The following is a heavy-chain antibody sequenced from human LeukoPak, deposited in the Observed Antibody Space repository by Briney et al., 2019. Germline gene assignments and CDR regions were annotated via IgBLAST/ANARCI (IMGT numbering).Heavy chain of an antibody. CDR3: AREYYYDSSGYYYNY. CDR2: ISSSSSTI. CDR1: GFTFSDYY. V-gene: IGHV3-11*01. J-gene: IGHJ4*02. D-gene: IGHD3-22*01. Sequence: GGSLRLSCAASGFTFSDYYMSWIRQAPGKGLEWVSYISSSSSTIYYADSVKGRFTISKDNAKNSLFLQMNSLRAEDTAVYYCAREYYYDSSGYYYNYWGQGTLVTVSS.